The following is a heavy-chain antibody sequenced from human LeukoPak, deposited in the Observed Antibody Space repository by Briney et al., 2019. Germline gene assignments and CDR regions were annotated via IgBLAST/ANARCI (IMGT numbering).Heavy chain of an antibody. Sequence: PQTLSLTCTVSGGSISSGGYYWSWIRQHPGKGLEWIGYIYYSGSTYYNPSLKSRVTISVDTSKNQFSLKLSSVTAADTAVYYCARGAVAGIDWFDPWGQGTLVTVSS. CDR1: GGSISSGGYY. D-gene: IGHD6-19*01. CDR2: IYYSGST. CDR3: ARGAVAGIDWFDP. J-gene: IGHJ5*02. V-gene: IGHV4-31*03.